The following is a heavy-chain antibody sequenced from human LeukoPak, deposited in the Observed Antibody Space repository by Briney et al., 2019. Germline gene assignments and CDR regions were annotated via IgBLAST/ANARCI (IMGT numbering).Heavy chain of an antibody. Sequence: GGSLRLPCAASGFTFSSYAMSWVRQAPGKGLEWVSGFSGGDGSTSYADSVKGRFTISRDNSKNTLYLQMNSLRAEDTAVYYCAKGKVVPATIYDYWGQGTLVTVSS. J-gene: IGHJ4*02. CDR2: FSGGDGST. CDR3: AKGKVVPATIYDY. D-gene: IGHD2-2*02. V-gene: IGHV3-23*01. CDR1: GFTFSSYA.